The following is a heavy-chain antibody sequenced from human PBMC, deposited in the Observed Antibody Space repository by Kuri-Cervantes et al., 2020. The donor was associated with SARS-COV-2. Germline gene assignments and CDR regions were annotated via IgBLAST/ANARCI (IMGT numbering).Heavy chain of an antibody. V-gene: IGHV1-69*06. D-gene: IGHD6-6*01. Sequence: SVKVSCKASGGTFSSYAISWVRQAPGQGLEWMGGIIPIFGTANYAQKFQGRVTITADKSTSTAYMELSSPRSEDTAVYYCARTNQGWYSSSSGYYYYYGMDVWGQGTTVTVSS. CDR3: ARTNQGWYSSSSGYYYYYGMDV. CDR2: IIPIFGTA. J-gene: IGHJ6*02. CDR1: GGTFSSYA.